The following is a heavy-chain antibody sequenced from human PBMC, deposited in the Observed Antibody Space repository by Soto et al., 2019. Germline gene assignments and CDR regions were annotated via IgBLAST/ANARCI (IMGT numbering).Heavy chain of an antibody. J-gene: IGHJ4*02. V-gene: IGHV3-23*01. CDR2: ISGSGGSI. CDR1: GFTFGIYA. CDR3: ARLAPEYSTTPRRFDF. D-gene: IGHD6-13*01. Sequence: PGGSLRLSCAASGFTFGIYAMSWVRQAPGKGLEWVSSISGSGGSIYYAHSVKGRFTISRDKTKNTLDLQMNSLRAEETAVYHCARLAPEYSTTPRRFDFWGQGTLVTVSS.